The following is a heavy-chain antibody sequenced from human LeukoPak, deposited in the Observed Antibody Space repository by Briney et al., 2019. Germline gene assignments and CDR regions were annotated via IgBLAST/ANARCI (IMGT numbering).Heavy chain of an antibody. Sequence: PSETLSLTCTVSGGSIRNSYWSWIRQPPGNGLEWIGYIYHSGDTKYNPSLKSRVSVLVDMSKNQLSLSLTSVTAADTAVYFCWRPSILYRDPPYFDPWGQGARVTVSS. CDR3: WRPSILYRDPPYFDP. CDR1: GGSIRNSY. V-gene: IGHV4-59*08. J-gene: IGHJ5*02. CDR2: IYHSGDT. D-gene: IGHD4-17*01.